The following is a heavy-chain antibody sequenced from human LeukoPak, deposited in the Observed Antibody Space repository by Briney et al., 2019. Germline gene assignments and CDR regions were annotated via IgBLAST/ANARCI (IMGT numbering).Heavy chain of an antibody. CDR2: MNPNSGNT. CDR1: GYTFTSYD. J-gene: IGHJ4*02. Sequence: ASVKVSCKASGYTFTSYDINWVRQATGQGLEWMGWMNPNSGNTGYAQKFQGRVTITRNTSISTAYMELSSLRSEDTAVYYCARLSVWGSYRYFDYWGQGTLVTVSS. D-gene: IGHD3-16*02. V-gene: IGHV1-8*03. CDR3: ARLSVWGSYRYFDY.